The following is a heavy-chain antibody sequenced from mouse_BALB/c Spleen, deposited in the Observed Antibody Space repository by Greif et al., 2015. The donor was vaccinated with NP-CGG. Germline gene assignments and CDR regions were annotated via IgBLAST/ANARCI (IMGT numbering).Heavy chain of an antibody. CDR1: GFNIKDTY. Sequence: EVQLQQSGAELVKPGASVKLSCTASGFNIKDTYMHWVKQRPEQGLEWIGRIDPANGNTKYDPKFQGKATITADTSSSTAYLQLSSLTSEDTAVYYCARWDWYFDVWGAGTTATVSS. CDR3: ARWDWYFDV. CDR2: IDPANGNT. J-gene: IGHJ1*01. V-gene: IGHV14-3*02.